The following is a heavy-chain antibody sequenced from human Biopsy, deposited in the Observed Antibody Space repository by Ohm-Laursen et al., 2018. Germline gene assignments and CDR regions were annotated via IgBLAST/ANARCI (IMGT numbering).Heavy chain of an antibody. D-gene: IGHD6-13*01. CDR1: GFSLSARGMC. V-gene: IGHV2-70*11. J-gene: IGHJ6*02. CDR3: ARTPILIVSAGLVYRHRRHLQGMDV. CDR2: VVWGDYK. Sequence: TQTLTLTCSFSGFSLSARGMCVSWIRQAPGKALEWLVRVVWGDYKDYRASLQTKLSISKDTSNDQVVLTVNNVDPADTATYYCARTPILIVSAGLVYRHRRHLQGMDVWGQGIAVTVS.